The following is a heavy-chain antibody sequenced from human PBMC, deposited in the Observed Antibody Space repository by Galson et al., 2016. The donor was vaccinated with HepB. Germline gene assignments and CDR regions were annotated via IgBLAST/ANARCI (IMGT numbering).Heavy chain of an antibody. Sequence: SETLSLTCTVSGGSISNYYWSWIRQPPGKGLEWIGYIYYTGNTKYNPSLKSRVTISVDTSKNQFSLKLSSVTAADTAVYYCARPRYRSDWYYFDYWGQGTLVTVSS. D-gene: IGHD6-13*01. CDR3: ARPRYRSDWYYFDY. V-gene: IGHV4-59*01. CDR2: IYYTGNT. CDR1: GGSISNYY. J-gene: IGHJ4*02.